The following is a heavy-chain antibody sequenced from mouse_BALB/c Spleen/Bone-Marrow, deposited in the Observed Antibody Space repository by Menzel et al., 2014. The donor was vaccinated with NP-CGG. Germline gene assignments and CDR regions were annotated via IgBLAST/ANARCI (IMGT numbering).Heavy chain of an antibody. Sequence: VQLQQPGGGLVQPGGSRKLSCAASGFTFSTFGMHWVRQAPEKGLEWVAYISSGSRTIYYADTVKGRFTISRDNPKNTLFLQMTSLRSEDTAMYYCARSHNFFTYAMDYWGQGTSVTVSS. CDR2: ISSGSRTI. V-gene: IGHV5-17*02. CDR1: GFTFSTFG. J-gene: IGHJ4*01. D-gene: IGHD1-3*01. CDR3: ARSHNFFTYAMDY.